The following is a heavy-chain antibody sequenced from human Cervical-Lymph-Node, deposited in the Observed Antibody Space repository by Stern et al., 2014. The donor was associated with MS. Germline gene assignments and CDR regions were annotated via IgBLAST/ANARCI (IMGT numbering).Heavy chain of an antibody. CDR3: ARDSERMTYLDY. CDR2: IIPIFGTA. Sequence: VQLVESGAEVKKPGSSVKVSCKASGGTFSTYAINWVRQAPGQGLEWMGGIIPIFGTAKYAQKFQGRVTITADESTSTAYMELSSLRSEDTAVYYCARDSERMTYLDYWGQGTLVTVSS. D-gene: IGHD1-1*01. CDR1: GGTFSTYA. V-gene: IGHV1-69*01. J-gene: IGHJ4*02.